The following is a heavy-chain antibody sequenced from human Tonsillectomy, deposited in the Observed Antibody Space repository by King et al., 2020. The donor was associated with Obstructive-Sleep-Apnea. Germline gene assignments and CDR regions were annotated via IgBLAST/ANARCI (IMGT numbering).Heavy chain of an antibody. CDR1: VGSISSSY. V-gene: IGHV4-59*08. CDR2: IVYSGST. D-gene: IGHD3-22*01. CDR3: ARRGDYYDSSGYYYDAFDI. Sequence: VQLQESGPGLVKPSETLSLTCTVSVGSISSSYWSWIRQPPGNGLEWIGYIVYSGSTNYNPPLKGRVTISVDTSKNQFALKLSSVTAADTAVYYCARRGDYYDSSGYYYDAFDIWGQGTMVTVSS. J-gene: IGHJ3*02.